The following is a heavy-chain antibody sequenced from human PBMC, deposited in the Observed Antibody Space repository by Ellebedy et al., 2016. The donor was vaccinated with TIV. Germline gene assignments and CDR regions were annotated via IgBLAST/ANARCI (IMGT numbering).Heavy chain of an antibody. CDR1: GFSFRSYW. D-gene: IGHD4-17*01. CDR2: IRGDSEK. V-gene: IGHV3-7*01. Sequence: GESLKISCEAFGFSFRSYWMSWVRQAPGKGLEWVANIRGDSEKYYVDSVKGRFTISRDNGKNSIYLQMHSLRPEDTAVYYCARRGSYGDYAVQINSWFDSWGQGTLVTVSS. CDR3: ARRGSYGDYAVQINSWFDS. J-gene: IGHJ5*01.